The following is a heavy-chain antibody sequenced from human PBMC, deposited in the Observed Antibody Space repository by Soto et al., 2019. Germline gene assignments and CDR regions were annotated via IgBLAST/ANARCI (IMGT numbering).Heavy chain of an antibody. V-gene: IGHV3-30*18. J-gene: IGHJ6*02. CDR2: ISYDGSNK. Sequence: QVQLVESGGGVVQAGRSLRLSCAASGFTFSSYGMHWVRQAPGKGLEWVAVISYDGSNKYYADSVKGRFTISRDNSKNTLYLQMNSLRAEDTAVYYCAKSLGDYGDYSNYGMDVWGQGTTVTVSS. CDR1: GFTFSSYG. CDR3: AKSLGDYGDYSNYGMDV. D-gene: IGHD4-17*01.